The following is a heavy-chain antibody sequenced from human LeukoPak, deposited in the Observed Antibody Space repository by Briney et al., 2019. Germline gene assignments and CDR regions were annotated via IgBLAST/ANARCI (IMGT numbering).Heavy chain of an antibody. J-gene: IGHJ3*02. Sequence: SETLSFTCTVSGGSISGGGYSWSWIRQPPGEGLEWIGYIYHSGSTHYNPSLKSRGTISVDWSKNQFSLNLSSVTAADTAVYYCAGCSSGSCYSNPFDIWGQGTMVTVSS. D-gene: IGHD2-15*01. CDR2: IYHSGST. CDR3: AGCSSGSCYSNPFDI. CDR1: GGSISGGGYS. V-gene: IGHV4-30-2*01.